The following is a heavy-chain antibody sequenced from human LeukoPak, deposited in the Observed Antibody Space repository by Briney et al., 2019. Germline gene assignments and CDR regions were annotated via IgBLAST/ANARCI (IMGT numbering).Heavy chain of an antibody. CDR3: AKSPVWVVGATYLYFDY. CDR1: GFTFSSYA. Sequence: YPGGSLRLSCAASGFTFSSYAMSWVRQAPGKGLEWVSAISGSGGSTYYADSVKGRFTISRDNSKDTLYLQMNSLRAEDTAVYYCAKSPVWVVGATYLYFDYWGQGTLVTVSS. J-gene: IGHJ4*02. D-gene: IGHD1-26*01. V-gene: IGHV3-23*01. CDR2: ISGSGGST.